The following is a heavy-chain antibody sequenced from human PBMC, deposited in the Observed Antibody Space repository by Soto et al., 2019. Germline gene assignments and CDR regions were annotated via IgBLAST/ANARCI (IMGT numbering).Heavy chain of an antibody. D-gene: IGHD3-10*01. V-gene: IGHV4-39*01. J-gene: IGHJ5*02. CDR3: AAGDYSGLGTYYNGWFDP. CDR2: IYYSGST. Sequence: SENLSLTCTVSGGSVSSSIYYWGWIRQPPRKGLEWIGSIYYSGSTYYNPSLKSRVTISLDTSKNQFSLRLNSVTAADAALYYCAAGDYSGLGTYYNGWFDPWGQGTLVTVSS. CDR1: GGSVSSSIYY.